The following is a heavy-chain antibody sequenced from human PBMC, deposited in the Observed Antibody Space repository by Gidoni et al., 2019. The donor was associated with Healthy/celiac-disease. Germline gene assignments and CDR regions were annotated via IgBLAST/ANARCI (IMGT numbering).Heavy chain of an antibody. V-gene: IGHV1-3*01. J-gene: IGHJ4*02. CDR3: ARSLIVVVPAATFDY. CDR1: GYTFTSYA. Sequence: QVQLVQSGAEVKKPGASVKVSCKASGYTFTSYAMHWVRQAHGQRLEWMGWSNAGNGNTKYSQKFQGRVTITRDTSASTAYMELSSLRSEDTAVYYCARSLIVVVPAATFDYWGQGTLVTVSS. D-gene: IGHD2-2*01. CDR2: SNAGNGNT.